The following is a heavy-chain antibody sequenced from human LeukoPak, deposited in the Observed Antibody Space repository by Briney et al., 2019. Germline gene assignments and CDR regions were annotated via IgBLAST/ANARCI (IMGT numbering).Heavy chain of an antibody. CDR2: MNPNSGNT. CDR1: GYTFTSYD. V-gene: IGHV1-8*01. Sequence: GASVKVSCKASGYTFTSYDINWVRQATGQGLEWMGWMNPNSGNTGYAQKFPGRVTMTRNTSISTAYMELSSLRSEDTAVYYCARGSVESSPMETTFYYYGMDVWGQGTTVTVSS. D-gene: IGHD1-7*01. CDR3: ARGSVESSPMETTFYYYGMDV. J-gene: IGHJ6*02.